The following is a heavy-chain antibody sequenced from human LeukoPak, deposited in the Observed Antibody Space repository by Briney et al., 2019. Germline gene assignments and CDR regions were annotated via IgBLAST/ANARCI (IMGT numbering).Heavy chain of an antibody. CDR3: ARSHCSGDCYSEAFDI. J-gene: IGHJ3*02. D-gene: IGHD2-21*02. Sequence: GESLKISCKGSGFSFSTHWIGWVRQMSEKGLEWMGIMYPGDSDTRYSPSFQGQITISADKSLSTAYLQWSSLKASDTAMYYCARSHCSGDCYSEAFDIWGQGTMVTVSS. V-gene: IGHV5-51*01. CDR1: GFSFSTHW. CDR2: MYPGDSDT.